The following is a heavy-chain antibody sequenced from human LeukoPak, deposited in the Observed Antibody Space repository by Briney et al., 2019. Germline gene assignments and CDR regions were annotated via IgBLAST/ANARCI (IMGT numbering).Heavy chain of an antibody. Sequence: PGGSLRLSCAASGFTFSDYYMSWIRQAPGKGLKWVSYISSSGSTVYYADSVKGRFTISRDNAKNSLYLQMNSLRAEDTAVYYCARDGDYDSSGYVDYWGQGTLVTVSS. J-gene: IGHJ4*02. CDR1: GFTFSDYY. D-gene: IGHD3-22*01. CDR2: ISSSGSTV. V-gene: IGHV3-11*04. CDR3: ARDGDYDSSGYVDY.